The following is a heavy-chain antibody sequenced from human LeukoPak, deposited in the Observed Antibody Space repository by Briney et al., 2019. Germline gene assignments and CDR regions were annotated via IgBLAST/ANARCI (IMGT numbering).Heavy chain of an antibody. CDR1: GGTFSSYA. J-gene: IGHJ4*02. CDR3: AREYSSSSYFDY. D-gene: IGHD6-6*01. CDR2: INPSGGST. V-gene: IGHV1-46*01. Sequence: GSSVKVSCKASGGTFSSYAISWVRQAPGQGLEWMGIINPSGGSTSYAQKFQGRVTMTRDTSTSAVYMELSSLRSEDTAVYYCAREYSSSSYFDYWGQGTLVTVSS.